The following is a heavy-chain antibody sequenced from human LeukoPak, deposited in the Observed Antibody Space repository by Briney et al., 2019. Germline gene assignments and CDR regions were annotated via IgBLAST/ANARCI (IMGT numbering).Heavy chain of an antibody. D-gene: IGHD3-16*01. J-gene: IGHJ4*02. V-gene: IGHV4-59*02. CDR2: FYNSGSS. CDR3: TRGAGWLIDY. Sequence: SETLSLTCTVSGGSVSSYYWSWIRQPPGKGLEWIGYFYNSGSSTYNPSLKSRVTISVDTSKEQFSLKVNSVTAADTAVYYCTRGAGWLIDYWGQGILVTVSS. CDR1: GGSVSSYY.